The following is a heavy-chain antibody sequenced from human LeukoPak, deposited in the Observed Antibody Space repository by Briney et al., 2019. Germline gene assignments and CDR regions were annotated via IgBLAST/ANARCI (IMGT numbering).Heavy chain of an antibody. CDR3: ARVWELSFDY. CDR1: GFTVSTDH. Sequence: GGSLRLSCAASGFTVSTDHMSWVRQAPGKGLEWVAVSYSGGSRSYAESVKGRFTISRDNSQDTLYLQMNSLRAEDTAVYYCARVWELSFDYWGQGTLVTVSS. D-gene: IGHD1-26*01. V-gene: IGHV3-53*01. J-gene: IGHJ4*02. CDR2: SYSGGSR.